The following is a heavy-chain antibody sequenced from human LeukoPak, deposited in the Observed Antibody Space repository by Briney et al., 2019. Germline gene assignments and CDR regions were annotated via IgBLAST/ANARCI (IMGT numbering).Heavy chain of an antibody. V-gene: IGHV3-30*18. CDR2: ISYDGSNK. Sequence: GRSLRLSCGASGFTFSSYGMHWVRQAPGKGLEWVAVISYDGSNKDYVDSVKGRFTISRDNSKNTLYLQMNSLRAEDTAVYYCAKASWVSNADAVLWGQGTVVTVSS. J-gene: IGHJ4*02. D-gene: IGHD1-1*01. CDR3: AKASWVSNADAVL. CDR1: GFTFSSYG.